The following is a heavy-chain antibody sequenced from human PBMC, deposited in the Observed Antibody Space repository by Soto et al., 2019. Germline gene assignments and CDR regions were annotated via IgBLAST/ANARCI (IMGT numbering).Heavy chain of an antibody. CDR3: ARSPLGYDYVRQTWREVGDSFDI. J-gene: IGHJ3*02. CDR1: GASLGGFH. V-gene: IGHV4-34*12. D-gene: IGHD3-16*01. Sequence: PSETLSLTCAIYGASLGGFHWTWLRQAPGKGLEWIGELIHGGSTNYNPSLKGRVSFSLDTSKNQFSLHLMSVTAADTAVYYCARSPLGYDYVRQTWREVGDSFDIWCRGTLVTV. CDR2: LIHGGST.